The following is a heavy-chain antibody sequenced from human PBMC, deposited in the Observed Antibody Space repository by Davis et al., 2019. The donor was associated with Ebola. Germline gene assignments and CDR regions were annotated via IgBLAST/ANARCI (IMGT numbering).Heavy chain of an antibody. Sequence: GGSLRLSCETSGFIFSNYVMSWVRQAPGKGLEWVSTFGTVGDTYYADSVKGRFAMSRDNSRGTLYLQMNSLRVEDSAIYYCVKDSSNIWFDIWGQGTLVTVSS. D-gene: IGHD2/OR15-2a*01. V-gene: IGHV3-23*01. CDR3: VKDSSNIWFDI. J-gene: IGHJ3*02. CDR2: FGTVGDT. CDR1: GFIFSNYV.